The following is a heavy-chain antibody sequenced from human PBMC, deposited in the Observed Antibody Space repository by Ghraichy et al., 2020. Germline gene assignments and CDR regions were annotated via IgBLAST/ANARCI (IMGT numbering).Heavy chain of an antibody. CDR3: ARYHNNRCSSTSCYQRWFDP. CDR2: INHSGST. D-gene: IGHD2-2*01. J-gene: IGHJ5*02. V-gene: IGHV4-34*01. Sequence: SQTLSLTCAVYGGSFSGYYWSWIRQPPGKGLEWIGEINHSGSTNYNPSLKSRVTISVDTSKNQFSLKLSSVTAADTAVYYCARYHNNRCSSTSCYQRWFDPWGQGTLVTVSS. CDR1: GGSFSGYY.